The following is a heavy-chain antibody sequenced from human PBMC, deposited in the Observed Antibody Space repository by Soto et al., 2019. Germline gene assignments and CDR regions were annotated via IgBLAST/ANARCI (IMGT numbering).Heavy chain of an antibody. CDR2: IYWDDDK. Sequence: QITLKESGPTLVKPTQTLTLTCTLSGFSLSTSGVGVGWIRQPPGKALEWLALIYWDDDKRYTPSLKGRLTINKDTSKNQVFLTMTNMDPVDTATYYCARTVATNEHDAFDIWGQGTMVTVSS. V-gene: IGHV2-5*02. D-gene: IGHD5-12*01. CDR3: ARTVATNEHDAFDI. J-gene: IGHJ3*02. CDR1: GFSLSTSGVG.